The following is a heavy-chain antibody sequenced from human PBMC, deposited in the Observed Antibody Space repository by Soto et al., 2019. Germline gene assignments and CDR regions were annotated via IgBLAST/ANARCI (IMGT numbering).Heavy chain of an antibody. Sequence: SETLSLTCTVSGGSISSYYWSWIRQPPGKGLEWIGYIYYSGSTNYNPSLKSRVTISVDTSKNQFSLKLSSVTAADTAVYYCARDQAAAGWFDPWGQGTLVTVSS. D-gene: IGHD6-13*01. J-gene: IGHJ5*02. V-gene: IGHV4-59*01. CDR1: GGSISSYY. CDR2: IYYSGST. CDR3: ARDQAAAGWFDP.